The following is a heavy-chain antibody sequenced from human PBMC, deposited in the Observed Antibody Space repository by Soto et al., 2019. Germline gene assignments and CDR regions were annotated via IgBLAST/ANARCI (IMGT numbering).Heavy chain of an antibody. D-gene: IGHD6-6*01. CDR1: GFTFSSYG. V-gene: IGHV3-30*03. J-gene: IGHJ6*02. CDR3: ARERYSSSPHYYHYGMDV. CDR2: ISYDGSNK. Sequence: PGGSLRLSCAASGFTFSSYGMHWVRQAPGKGLEWVAVISYDGSNKYYADSVKGRFTISRDNSKNTLYLQMNSLRAEDTAEYYCARERYSSSPHYYHYGMDVWGQGTTVTVSS.